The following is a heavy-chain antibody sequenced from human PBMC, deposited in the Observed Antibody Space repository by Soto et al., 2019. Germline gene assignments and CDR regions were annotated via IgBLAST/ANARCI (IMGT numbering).Heavy chain of an antibody. CDR2: IQESGTQR. CDR3: ARASVTYTGGYLDAYYIDF. CDR1: GFTFNNYW. D-gene: IGHD2-8*02. Sequence: EVLLVESGGGVVQPGGSLRLSCAASGFTFNNYWMNWVRQAPGKGLEWVANIQESGTQRYYEDSMEGRFYISRDNAKSALYLPMSSLTVDDTAVYYCARASVTYTGGYLDAYYIDFWGQGTLVTVSS. J-gene: IGHJ4*02. V-gene: IGHV3-7*05.